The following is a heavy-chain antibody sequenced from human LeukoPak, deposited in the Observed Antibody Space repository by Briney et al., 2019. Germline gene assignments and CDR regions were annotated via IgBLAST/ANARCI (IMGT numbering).Heavy chain of an antibody. V-gene: IGHV3-30-3*01. Sequence: GGSLRLSCASSGFTFSNYAMHWVRQAPGKGLEWVAVMSYDGSNKYYADSVKGRFTISRDNSKNTLYLQMNSLRAEDTAVYYCARDGGVYYYYYYMDVWGKGTTVTVSS. CDR1: GFTFSNYA. D-gene: IGHD3-16*01. CDR2: MSYDGSNK. CDR3: ARDGGVYYYYYYMDV. J-gene: IGHJ6*03.